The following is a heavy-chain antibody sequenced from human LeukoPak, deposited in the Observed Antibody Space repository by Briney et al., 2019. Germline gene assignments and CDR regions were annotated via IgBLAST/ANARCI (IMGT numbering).Heavy chain of an antibody. D-gene: IGHD3-9*01. Sequence: PGGSLRLSCAASGFTFSSYAMSWVRQAPGKGLEGVSAISGSGGSTYYADSVKGRFTISRDNSKNTLYLQMNSLRAEDTAVYYCASGELRYFDWLLPPIDYWGQGTLVTVSS. CDR2: ISGSGGST. CDR3: ASGELRYFDWLLPPIDY. V-gene: IGHV3-23*01. CDR1: GFTFSSYA. J-gene: IGHJ4*02.